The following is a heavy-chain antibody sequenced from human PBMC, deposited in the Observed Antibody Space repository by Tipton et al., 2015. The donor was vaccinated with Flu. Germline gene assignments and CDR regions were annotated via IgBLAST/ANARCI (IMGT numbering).Heavy chain of an antibody. D-gene: IGHD3-10*01. V-gene: IGHV4-61*02. CDR2: IYDNGST. CDR3: SRETPSTYYYYFDS. Sequence: TLSLTCTVSGGSITGGNFYWSWIRQPAGKGLEWIGRIYDNGSTQYNSSLKSRVTLSLDTSKNQFSLKLTSVTAADTAVYYCSRETPSTYYYYFDSWRQRTLVTFSS. J-gene: IGHJ4*02. CDR1: GGSITGGNFY.